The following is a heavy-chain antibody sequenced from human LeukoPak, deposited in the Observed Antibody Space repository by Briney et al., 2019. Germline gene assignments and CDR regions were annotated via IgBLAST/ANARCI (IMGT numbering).Heavy chain of an antibody. J-gene: IGHJ6*02. D-gene: IGHD3-3*01. CDR3: AREELRFLEWLSSAMDV. CDR1: GGTFSSYA. CDR2: IIPIFGIA. Sequence: SVKVSCKASGGTFSSYAISWVRQAPGQGLEWMGRIIPIFGIANYAQKFQGIVTITADKSTSTAYMELSSLRSEDTAVYYCAREELRFLEWLSSAMDVWGQGTTVTVSS. V-gene: IGHV1-69*04.